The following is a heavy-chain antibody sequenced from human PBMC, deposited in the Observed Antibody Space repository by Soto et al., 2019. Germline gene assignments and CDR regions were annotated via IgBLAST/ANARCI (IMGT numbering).Heavy chain of an antibody. CDR2: FHHTGST. Sequence: HVKLQESGPVVVKPSQTLSLTCSVSGDSINSALHYWGWVRRCPGQGLQWIGDFHHTGSTFYNPSLKSLVSFSVDTSKNEFSLNLTSVTAADTAIYFCARSQVTVVVPGLWGQVTLVSVSA. CDR3: ARSQVTVVVPGL. J-gene: IGHJ4*02. D-gene: IGHD4-4*01. V-gene: IGHV4-30-4*01. CDR1: GDSINSALHY.